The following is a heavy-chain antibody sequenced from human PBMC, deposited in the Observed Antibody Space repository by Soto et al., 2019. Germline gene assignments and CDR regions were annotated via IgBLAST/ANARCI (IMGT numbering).Heavy chain of an antibody. J-gene: IGHJ3*02. V-gene: IGHV3-15*07. CDR2: IKSRTEVATT. CDR1: GFTFNNAW. D-gene: IGHD5-12*01. CDR3: TTGGGPRGYSDFVPPAEEILDI. Sequence: EVQLVESGGGLVKPGGSLRLSCIPSGFTFNNAWLNWVRQAPGKGLEWVAHIKSRTEVATTNYASPVRGRFTISRDDSRDTLFLQMNSLQTDDTGVYYCTTGGGPRGYSDFVPPAEEILDIWGRGTMVTVSS.